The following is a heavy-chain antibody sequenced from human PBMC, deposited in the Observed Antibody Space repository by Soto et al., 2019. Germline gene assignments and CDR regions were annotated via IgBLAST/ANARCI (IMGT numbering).Heavy chain of an antibody. V-gene: IGHV3-23*01. Sequence: EVQLLESGGGLVQPGGSLRLSCAASGFTFSFCAMSWVHQAPGKGLEWVSSIRGSGGDTYYADSVRGRFTISRDNSKNTLYLQMNSLRVEDTAGYYCVKGHSASYYYFDYWGQGTLVTVSS. D-gene: IGHD3-22*01. CDR3: VKGHSASYYYFDY. CDR2: IRGSGGDT. CDR1: GFTFSFCA. J-gene: IGHJ4*02.